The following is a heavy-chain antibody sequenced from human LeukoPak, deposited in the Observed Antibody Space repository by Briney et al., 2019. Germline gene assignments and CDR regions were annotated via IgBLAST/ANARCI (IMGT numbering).Heavy chain of an antibody. D-gene: IGHD1-26*01. J-gene: IGHJ4*02. CDR2: ISWNSGSI. Sequence: PGGSLRLSCAASGFTFDDYAMHWVRQAPGKGLEWVSGISWNSGSIGYADSVKGRFTISRDNAKNSLYLQMNSLRAEDTALYYCAKGEGPFDYWGQGTLVTVSS. CDR1: GFTFDDYA. V-gene: IGHV3-9*01. CDR3: AKGEGPFDY.